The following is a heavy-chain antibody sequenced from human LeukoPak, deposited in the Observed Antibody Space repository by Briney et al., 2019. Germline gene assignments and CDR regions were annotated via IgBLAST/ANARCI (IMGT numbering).Heavy chain of an antibody. V-gene: IGHV1-69*01. Sequence: SVKVSCKASGGTFSSYAISWVRQAPRQGLEWMGGIIPIFGTANYAQKFQGRVTITADESTSTAYMELSSLRSEDTAVYYCARDHDILTGRNWFDPWGQGTLVTVSS. D-gene: IGHD3-9*01. CDR2: IIPIFGTA. CDR1: GGTFSSYA. J-gene: IGHJ5*02. CDR3: ARDHDILTGRNWFDP.